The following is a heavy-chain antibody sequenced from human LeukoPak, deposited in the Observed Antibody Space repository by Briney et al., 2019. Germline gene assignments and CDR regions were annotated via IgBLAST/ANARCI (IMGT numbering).Heavy chain of an antibody. J-gene: IGHJ4*02. V-gene: IGHV5-51*01. CDR2: IDPGDSDT. CDR3: ARDGDYGDLRLDY. CDR1: GYRFTTYW. Sequence: GESLKISCKGSGYRFTTYWIAWVRQMPGQGLEWMGIIDPGDSDTRSSPSFQGQVTISADKSISTAYLQWSSLKASDSAMYYCARDGDYGDLRLDYWGQGTLVTVSS. D-gene: IGHD4-17*01.